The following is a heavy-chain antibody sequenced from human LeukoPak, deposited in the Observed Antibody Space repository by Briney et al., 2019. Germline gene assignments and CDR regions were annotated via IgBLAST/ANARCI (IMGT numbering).Heavy chain of an antibody. D-gene: IGHD3-22*01. V-gene: IGHV4-61*02. CDR2: ISSSGST. CDR3: ARGPYSYDSSGAFDI. J-gene: IGHJ3*02. Sequence: PSQTLSLTCTVSGDSISSGDYYWSWIRQPAGKGLEWIGRISSSGSTNYNPSLKSRVTISVDTSKNQSSLKLSSVTAADTAVYFCARGPYSYDSSGAFDIWGQGTMVTVSS. CDR1: GDSISSGDYY.